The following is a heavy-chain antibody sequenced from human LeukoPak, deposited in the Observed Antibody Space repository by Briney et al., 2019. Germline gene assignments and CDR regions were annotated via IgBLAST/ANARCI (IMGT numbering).Heavy chain of an antibody. CDR1: GFSFSSYA. J-gene: IGHJ4*02. CDR2: ISGSGGNT. CDR3: AKELYGWYYDY. Sequence: GGSLRLSCAASGFSFSSYAMIWVRQAPGEGLEWVSGISGSGGNTYYIDSVKGRYTISRDNSKNTLYLHMKSLRAEDTAVYYCAKELYGWYYDYWGQGTLVTVSS. D-gene: IGHD6-19*01. V-gene: IGHV3-23*01.